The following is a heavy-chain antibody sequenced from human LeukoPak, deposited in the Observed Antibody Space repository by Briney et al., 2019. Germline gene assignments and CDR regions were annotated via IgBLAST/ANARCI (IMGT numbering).Heavy chain of an antibody. CDR3: ARGFSSGWYPYYYYGMDV. J-gene: IGHJ6*02. Sequence: PSETLSLTCTVSGGSISSYYWSWIRQPPGKGLEWIGEINHSGSTNYNPSLKSRVTISVDTSKNQFSLKLSSVTAADTAVYYCARGFSSGWYPYYYYGMDVWGQGTTVTVSS. CDR1: GGSISSYY. V-gene: IGHV4-34*01. D-gene: IGHD6-19*01. CDR2: INHSGST.